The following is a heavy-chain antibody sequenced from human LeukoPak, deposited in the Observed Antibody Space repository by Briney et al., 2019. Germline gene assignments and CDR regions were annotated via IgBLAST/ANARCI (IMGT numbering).Heavy chain of an antibody. CDR2: ISWNSGSI. CDR3: ARDRRKNYYDSSGYYSPRDWYFDL. J-gene: IGHJ2*01. CDR1: GFTFDDYA. Sequence: GGSLRLSCAASGFTFDDYAMHWVRQAPGKGLEWVSGISWNSGSIGYADSVKGRFAISRDNAKNSLYLQMNSLRAEDTAVYYCARDRRKNYYDSSGYYSPRDWYFDLWGRGTLVTVSS. V-gene: IGHV3-9*01. D-gene: IGHD3-22*01.